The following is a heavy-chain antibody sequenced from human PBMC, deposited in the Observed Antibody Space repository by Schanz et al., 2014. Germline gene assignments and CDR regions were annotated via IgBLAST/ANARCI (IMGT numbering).Heavy chain of an antibody. CDR3: AREGPPGFSSRTFDN. V-gene: IGHV1-46*04. CDR1: GYSFISYY. CDR2: INPSGGST. D-gene: IGHD6-13*01. J-gene: IGHJ4*02. Sequence: QVQLVQSGAEVKEPGASVKVSCKASGYSFISYYIHWVRQAPGQGLEWVGIINPSGGSTTYAQRLQGRVTMTRDTSTNTVSMELSSLRTEDTAVYYCAREGPPGFSSRTFDNWGQGTLVTVSS.